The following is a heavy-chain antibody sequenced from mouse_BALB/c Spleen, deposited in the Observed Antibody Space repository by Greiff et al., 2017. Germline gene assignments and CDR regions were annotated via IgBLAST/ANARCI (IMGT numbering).Heavy chain of an antibody. D-gene: IGHD2-3*01. V-gene: IGHV5-6-5*01. CDR3: ARGEDGFDY. J-gene: IGHJ2*01. CDR2: ISSGGST. CDR1: GFTFSSYA. Sequence: EVKVVESGGGLVKPGGSLKLSCAASGFTFSSYAMSWVRQTPEKRLEWVASISSGGSTYYPDSVKGRFTISRDNARNILYLQMSSLRSEDTAMYYCARGEDGFDYWGQGTTLTVSS.